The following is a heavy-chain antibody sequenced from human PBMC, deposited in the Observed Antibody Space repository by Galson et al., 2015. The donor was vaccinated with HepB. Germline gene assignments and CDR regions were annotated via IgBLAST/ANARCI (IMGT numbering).Heavy chain of an antibody. J-gene: IGHJ5*02. Sequence: SLRLSCAASEFTFSSYWMHWVRQAPGKGLVWVSRINSDGSSTSYADSVKGRFTISRDNAKNTLYLQMNSLRAEDTAVYYCARWDDFWIVKGGFDPWGQGTLVTVSS. V-gene: IGHV3-74*01. CDR2: INSDGSST. CDR3: ARWDDFWIVKGGFDP. CDR1: EFTFSSYW. D-gene: IGHD3-3*01.